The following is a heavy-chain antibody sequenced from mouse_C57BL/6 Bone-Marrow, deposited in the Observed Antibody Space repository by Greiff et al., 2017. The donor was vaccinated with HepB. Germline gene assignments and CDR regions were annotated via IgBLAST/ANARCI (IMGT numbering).Heavy chain of an antibody. CDR3: ARSYYGSGGY. D-gene: IGHD1-1*01. Sequence: VQLQESGAELVKPGASVKISCKASGYAFSSYWMNWVKQRPGKGLEWIGQIYPGDGDTNYNGKFKGKATLTADKSSSTAYMHLSSLTSEDSAVYFCARSYYGSGGYWGQGTTLTVSS. CDR1: GYAFSSYW. CDR2: IYPGDGDT. J-gene: IGHJ2*01. V-gene: IGHV1-80*01.